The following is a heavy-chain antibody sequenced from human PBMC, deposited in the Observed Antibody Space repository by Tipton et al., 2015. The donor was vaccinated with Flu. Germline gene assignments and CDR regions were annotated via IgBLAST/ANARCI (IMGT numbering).Heavy chain of an antibody. J-gene: IGHJ4*02. V-gene: IGHV5-51*01. CDR1: GYSLTHYW. CDR3: ARPRSGSYLSPDH. Sequence: QLVQSGAEVKKPGESLKISCKGSGYSLTHYWVGWVRQMPGKGLEWMGIIYPGDSDARYSPSFQGQVTISADRSITTAYLQWTSLKASDTAVYYCARPRSGSYLSPDHWGQGTLVTVSS. CDR2: IYPGDSDA. D-gene: IGHD1-26*01.